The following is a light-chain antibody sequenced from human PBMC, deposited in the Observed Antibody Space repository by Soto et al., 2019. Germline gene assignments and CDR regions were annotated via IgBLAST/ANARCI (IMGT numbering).Light chain of an antibody. CDR1: QDINNF. CDR3: QQLNTYPRT. J-gene: IGKJ1*01. Sequence: IQLTQSPSSLSASVGDRVTITCRASQDINNFLAWYQQKPGMAPRLLIYTASTLQTGVPSRFSGSGSGTDFTLTISSLQPEDFATYYCQQLNTYPRTFGQGTKVDIK. CDR2: TAS. V-gene: IGKV1-9*01.